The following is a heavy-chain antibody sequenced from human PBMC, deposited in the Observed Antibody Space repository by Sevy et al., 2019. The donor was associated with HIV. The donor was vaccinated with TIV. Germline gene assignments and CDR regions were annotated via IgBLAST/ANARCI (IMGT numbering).Heavy chain of an antibody. J-gene: IGHJ6*02. V-gene: IGHV3-23*01. D-gene: IGHD2-2*01. Sequence: GGSLRLSCAASXXXFSNYAINWVRXAPGKGLEWVSRISGSGDSTFYADSVKGRFTISRDNSKNTVHLQMNSLRVEDTXVYYCAKVVVPADIDPFYYYAYGXDXWGQGTTVTVSS. CDR2: ISGSGDST. CDR3: AKVVVPADIDPFYYYAYGXDX. CDR1: XXXFSNYA.